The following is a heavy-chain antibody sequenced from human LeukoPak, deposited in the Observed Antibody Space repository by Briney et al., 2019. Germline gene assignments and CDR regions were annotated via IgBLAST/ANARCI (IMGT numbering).Heavy chain of an antibody. CDR3: ARGLYYYDSSGCLDY. D-gene: IGHD3-22*01. J-gene: IGHJ4*02. Sequence: GASVKVSCKASGYTFTGYYMHWGRQAPGQGLEWMGWINPNSGGTNYAQKFQGRVTMTRDTSISTAYMELSRLRSDDTAVYYCARGLYYYDSSGCLDYWGQGTLVTVSS. V-gene: IGHV1-2*02. CDR1: GYTFTGYY. CDR2: INPNSGGT.